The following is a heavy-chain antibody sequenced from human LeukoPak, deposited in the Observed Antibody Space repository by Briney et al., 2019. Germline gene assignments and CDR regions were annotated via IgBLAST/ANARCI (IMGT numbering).Heavy chain of an antibody. CDR2: FDPEDGET. CDR3: ATVQKWLFDY. J-gene: IGHJ4*02. CDR1: GDTLTELS. D-gene: IGHD3-22*01. Sequence: ASVKVSCKVSGDTLTELSMHWVRQAPGKGLEWMGGFDPEDGETIYAQKFQGRVTMTEDTSTDTAYMELSSLRSEVTAVYYCATVQKWLFDYWGQGTLVTVSS. V-gene: IGHV1-24*01.